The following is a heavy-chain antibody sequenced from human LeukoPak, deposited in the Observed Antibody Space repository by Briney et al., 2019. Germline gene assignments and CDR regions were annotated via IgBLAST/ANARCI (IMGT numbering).Heavy chain of an antibody. D-gene: IGHD4-23*01. J-gene: IGHJ1*01. CDR2: INPNSGGT. CDR3: ARVPYGGNPEYLQH. CDR1: GYTFTGYY. V-gene: IGHV1-2*02. Sequence: ASVKVSCKASGYTFTGYYMHWVRQAPGQGLEWMGWINPNSGGTNYAQKFQGRVTMTRDTSISTAYMELSRLRSDDTAVYYCARVPYGGNPEYLQHWGQGTLVTVSS.